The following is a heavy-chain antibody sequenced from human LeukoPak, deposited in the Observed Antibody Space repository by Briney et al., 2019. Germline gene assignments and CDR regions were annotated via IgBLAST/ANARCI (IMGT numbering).Heavy chain of an antibody. J-gene: IGHJ4*02. Sequence: SETLSLTCTVSGASISCFYWSWIRQPPGKGLEWIGYIYYSGITNYNPSLNSRVTISVDTSKNQFSLKLSSVTAADTAVYYCATQGSGSRAAFDYLGQGTLVSVSS. CDR3: ATQGSGSRAAFDY. D-gene: IGHD1-26*01. CDR1: GASISCFY. CDR2: IYYSGIT. V-gene: IGHV4-59*08.